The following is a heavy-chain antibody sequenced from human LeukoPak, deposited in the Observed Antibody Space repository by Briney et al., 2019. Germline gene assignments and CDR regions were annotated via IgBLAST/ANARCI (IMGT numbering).Heavy chain of an antibody. D-gene: IGHD3-3*01. CDR3: AKNAITIFGVVTPIYYYYMDV. CDR1: GFTFSSYA. Sequence: GGSLRLSCAASGFTFSSYAMHWVRQAPGKGLEWVAVISYDGSNKYYADSVKGRFTISRDNSKNTLYLQMNSLRAEDTAVYYCAKNAITIFGVVTPIYYYYMDVWGKGTTVTVSS. CDR2: ISYDGSNK. J-gene: IGHJ6*03. V-gene: IGHV3-30-3*01.